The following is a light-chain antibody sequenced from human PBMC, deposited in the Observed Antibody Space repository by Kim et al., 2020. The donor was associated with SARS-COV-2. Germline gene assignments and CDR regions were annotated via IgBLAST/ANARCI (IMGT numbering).Light chain of an antibody. Sequence: ASVGDSVTISCRARQNIMTWLAWYQHRREEAPKLLSYGASTLLSGAPSRFSGSGSGADFTLTISSLQPEDFAPYYCQQANNFPITLGQGTRLEIK. V-gene: IGKV1-12*01. CDR1: QNIMTW. CDR2: GAS. J-gene: IGKJ5*01. CDR3: QQANNFPIT.